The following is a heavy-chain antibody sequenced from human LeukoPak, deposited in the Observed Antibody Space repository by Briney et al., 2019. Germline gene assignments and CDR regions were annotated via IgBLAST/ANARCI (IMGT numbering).Heavy chain of an antibody. V-gene: IGHV1-18*01. CDR2: ISVNNGDT. CDR3: ARVAFCSTTSCSDAFDI. J-gene: IGHJ3*02. D-gene: IGHD2-2*01. Sequence: ASVKVSCKASGYTFTSYGISWVRQAPGQGLEWMGWISVNNGDTNYAQKVQGRVTMTTDTSTSTAYMELRSLRSDDTAMYYCARVAFCSTTSCSDAFDIWGQGTRVTVSS. CDR1: GYTFTSYG.